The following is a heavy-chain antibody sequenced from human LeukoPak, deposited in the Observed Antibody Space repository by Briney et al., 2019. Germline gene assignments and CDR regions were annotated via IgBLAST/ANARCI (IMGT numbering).Heavy chain of an antibody. J-gene: IGHJ3*02. CDR2: IRSSSSII. CDR1: GFTFNTYS. D-gene: IGHD3-10*01. CDR3: ARDRYGSGTSPDSFDI. Sequence: GRSLRLSCVASGFTFNTYSMNWVRQAPGKGLEWLSYIRSSSSIIYDADSVKGRFTISRDNVKNSLYLQMNTLRDEDTAVYFCARDRYGSGTSPDSFDIWGQGTMVTVSS. V-gene: IGHV3-48*02.